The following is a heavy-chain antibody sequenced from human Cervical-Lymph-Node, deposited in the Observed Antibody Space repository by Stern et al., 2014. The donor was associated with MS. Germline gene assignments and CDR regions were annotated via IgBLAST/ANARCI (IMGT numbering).Heavy chain of an antibody. J-gene: IGHJ4*02. CDR3: VRDQGGIAAS. D-gene: IGHD6-13*01. Sequence: VQLVESGAEVKQPGSSMKVSCKASGGTFSSHEISCVRQAPGQGLGWLGGISPWFGTANYARQVQGRVTIVADKSTNTVNMELSRLRSEDTAVYYCVRDQGGIAASWGQGTLVTVSS. V-gene: IGHV1-69*06. CDR2: ISPWFGTA. CDR1: GGTFSSHE.